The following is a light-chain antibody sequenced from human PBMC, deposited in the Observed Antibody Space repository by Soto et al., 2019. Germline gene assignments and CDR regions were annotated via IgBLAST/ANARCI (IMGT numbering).Light chain of an antibody. CDR3: QQYYSTPRT. J-gene: IGKJ5*01. CDR1: QIFFYSSNNKNY. CDR2: WAS. Sequence: IVMTQSPDSLTLSLGARATINCKSSQIFFYSSNNKNYLAWYQQKPGQSPKLLIYWASTRESGVPDRFSGSGSGTDFTLTISSLQAGDVAVYYCQQYYSTPRTFGQGTRLEIK. V-gene: IGKV4-1*01.